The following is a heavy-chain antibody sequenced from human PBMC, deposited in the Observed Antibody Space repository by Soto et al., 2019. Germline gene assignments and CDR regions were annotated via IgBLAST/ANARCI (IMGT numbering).Heavy chain of an antibody. J-gene: IGHJ4*02. CDR2: IHHSGST. V-gene: IGHV4-4*02. Sequence: SETLSHTCAVSGDSLRRMNRWSWVRQPPGKGLEWIGEIHHSGSTNYNPSLKSRVTISVEKSWNQFSLKLSSVTAADTAVYYCARYDYGSGNDYNIDYWGQGILVT. CDR3: ARYDYGSGNDYNIDY. CDR1: GDSLRRMNR. D-gene: IGHD3-10*01.